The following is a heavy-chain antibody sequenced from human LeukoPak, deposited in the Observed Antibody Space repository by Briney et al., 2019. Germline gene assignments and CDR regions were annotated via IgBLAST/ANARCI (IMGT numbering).Heavy chain of an antibody. CDR3: AKYYYGSGSSPLNFDY. CDR1: GFSFSSYG. J-gene: IGHJ4*02. V-gene: IGHV3-23*01. D-gene: IGHD3-10*01. Sequence: GGSLRLSCAASGFSFSSYGMGWVRQAPGKGLEWVSTIRTSAGHIYYADSVKGRFTISRDNSKSTVYLQMNSLRAEDTAIYYGAKYYYGSGSSPLNFDYWGQGTLVTVSS. CDR2: IRTSAGHI.